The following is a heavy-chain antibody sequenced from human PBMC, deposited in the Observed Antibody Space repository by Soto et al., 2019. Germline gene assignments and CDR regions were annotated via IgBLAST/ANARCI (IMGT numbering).Heavy chain of an antibody. CDR3: AKSGLVDTASPVHYYYGMDV. V-gene: IGHV3-23*01. J-gene: IGHJ6*02. Sequence: GGSLRLSCAASGFTFSSYAMSWVRQAPGKGLEWVSAISGSGGSTYYADSVKGRFTISRDNSKNTLYLQMNSLRAEDTAVYYCAKSGLVDTASPVHYYYGMDVWGQGTTVTVSS. CDR2: ISGSGGST. CDR1: GFTFSSYA. D-gene: IGHD5-18*01.